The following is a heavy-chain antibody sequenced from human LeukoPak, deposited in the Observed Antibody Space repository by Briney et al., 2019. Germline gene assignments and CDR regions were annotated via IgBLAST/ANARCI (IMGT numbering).Heavy chain of an antibody. CDR3: ARYGSETDY. Sequence: PSETLSLTCTVSGGSISSGDYYWSWIRQPPGKGLEWIGYIYYSGRTYCNPSLKSRVTISVDTSKNQFSLKLSSVTAADTAVYYCARYGSETDYWGQGTLVTVSS. J-gene: IGHJ4*02. D-gene: IGHD3-10*01. V-gene: IGHV4-30-4*01. CDR1: GGSISSGDYY. CDR2: IYYSGRT.